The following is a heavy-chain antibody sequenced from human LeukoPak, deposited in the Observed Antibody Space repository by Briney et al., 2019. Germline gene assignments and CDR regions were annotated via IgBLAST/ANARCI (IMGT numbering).Heavy chain of an antibody. CDR3: ARDKRYYDSSGYYFDY. Sequence: ASVKVSCKASGYTFTGYYMHWVRQAPGQGLEWMGWINPNSGGTNYAQKFQGRVTMTRDTSISTAYMELSRLRSDDTAVYYCARDKRYYDSSGYYFDYWGQGTLATVSS. J-gene: IGHJ4*02. CDR1: GYTFTGYY. CDR2: INPNSGGT. D-gene: IGHD3-22*01. V-gene: IGHV1-2*02.